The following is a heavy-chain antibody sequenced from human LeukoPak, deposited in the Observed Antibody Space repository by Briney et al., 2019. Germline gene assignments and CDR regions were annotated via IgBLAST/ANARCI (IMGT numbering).Heavy chain of an antibody. CDR2: IYHSGST. CDR1: GYSISSGYY. Sequence: SETLSLTCTVSGYSISSGYYWGWIRQPPGKGLEWIGSIYHSGSTYYNPSLKSRVTISVDTSKNQFSLKLSSVTAADTAVYYCATTGLEQLDFDYWGQGTLVTVSS. J-gene: IGHJ4*02. CDR3: ATTGLEQLDFDY. D-gene: IGHD6-13*01. V-gene: IGHV4-38-2*02.